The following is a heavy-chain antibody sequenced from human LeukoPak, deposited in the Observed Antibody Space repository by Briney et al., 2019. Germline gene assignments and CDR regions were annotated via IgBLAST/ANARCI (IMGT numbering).Heavy chain of an antibody. J-gene: IGHJ3*01. CDR3: ARVSIMMGAFDF. Sequence: GGSLRLSCAASGFTVSSNYMTWVRQAPGQGLEWVSVIYSDYSTFYADSVKGRFTISRDNSKNTLYIQMNSLRAEDTAVYYCARVSIMMGAFDFWGQGTMVSVSS. CDR1: GFTVSSNY. D-gene: IGHD2-8*01. CDR2: IYSDYST. V-gene: IGHV3-53*01.